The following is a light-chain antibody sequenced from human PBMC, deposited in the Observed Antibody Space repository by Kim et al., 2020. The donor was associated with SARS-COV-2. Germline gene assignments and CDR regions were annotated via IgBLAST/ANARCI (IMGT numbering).Light chain of an antibody. CDR3: QQYNNWPPTYT. CDR2: GAS. V-gene: IGKV3-15*01. CDR1: QSVSSN. J-gene: IGKJ2*01. Sequence: SPGERATLSCRARQSVSSNLAWYQQKPGQAPRLLSYGASTRATGIPARFSGSGSGTEFTLTISSLQSEDFAVYYCQQYNNWPPTYTFGQGTKLEI.